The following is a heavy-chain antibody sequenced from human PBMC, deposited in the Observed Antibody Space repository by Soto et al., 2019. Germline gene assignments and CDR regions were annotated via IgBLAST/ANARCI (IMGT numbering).Heavy chain of an antibody. Sequence: QVQLVQSGAEVKKPGASVKVSCKASGYTFTGYFMHWVRQAPGQGLEWMGWINSNSGATKYAQKVQGSVTLSRYTSISTADMELSGLRSDDTAVYYCERGGGTILAPLPWGQGTLVTVSA. CDR3: ERGGGTILAPLP. V-gene: IGHV1-2*02. D-gene: IGHD3-3*01. CDR2: INSNSGAT. CDR1: GYTFTGYF. J-gene: IGHJ5*02.